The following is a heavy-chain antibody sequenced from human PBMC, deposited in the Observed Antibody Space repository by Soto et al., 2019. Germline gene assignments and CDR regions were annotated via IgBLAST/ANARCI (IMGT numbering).Heavy chain of an antibody. CDR3: AKDAITMVRGVISYYGMDV. J-gene: IGHJ6*02. D-gene: IGHD3-10*01. CDR2: ISWNSGSI. CDR1: GFTFDDYA. V-gene: IGHV3-9*01. Sequence: EVQLVESGGGLVQPGRSLRLSCAASGFTFDDYAMNWVRQAPGKGLKWVSGISWNSGSIGYADSVKGRFTISRGNAKNSLYLQMNSLRAEDTALYYCAKDAITMVRGVISYYGMDVWGQGTTVTVSS.